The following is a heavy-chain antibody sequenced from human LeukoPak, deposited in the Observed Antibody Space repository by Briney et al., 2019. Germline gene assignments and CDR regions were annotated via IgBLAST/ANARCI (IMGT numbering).Heavy chain of an antibody. Sequence: KPSETLSLTCTVSGGSISGSSYYWGWIRQPPGKGLEWIGSIYYSGSTYYNPSLKSRVTISVDTSKNQFSLKLNSVTATDTAVYYCAGALGGYDRWFDPGAGEPWSPSPQ. CDR1: GGSISGSSYY. J-gene: IGHJ5*02. D-gene: IGHD5-12*01. CDR3: AGALGGYDRWFDP. CDR2: IYYSGST. V-gene: IGHV4-39*01.